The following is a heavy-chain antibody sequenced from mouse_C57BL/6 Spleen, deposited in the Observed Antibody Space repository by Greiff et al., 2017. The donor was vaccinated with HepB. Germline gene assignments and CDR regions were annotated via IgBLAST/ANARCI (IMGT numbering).Heavy chain of an antibody. CDR3: ARDKGRLRLAWFAY. CDR2: ISYDGSN. J-gene: IGHJ3*01. D-gene: IGHD2-4*01. Sequence: EVKLMESGPGLVKPSQSLSLTCSVTGYSITSGYYWNWIRKFPGNKLEWMGYISYDGSNNYNPSLKNRISITRDTSKNQFFLKLNTVTTEDTATYYCARDKGRLRLAWFAYWGQGTLVTVSA. V-gene: IGHV3-6*01. CDR1: GYSITSGYY.